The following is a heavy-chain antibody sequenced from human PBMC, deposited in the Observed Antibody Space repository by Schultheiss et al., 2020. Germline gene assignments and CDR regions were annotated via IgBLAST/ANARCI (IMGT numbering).Heavy chain of an antibody. Sequence: ASVKVSCKASGYTFTGYYMHWVRQAPGQGLEWMGMIIVGDVRTYYAQKFQGRVTMTRDTSTRTVYMELSSLKSEDTAVYYCARDSDWASDFWGQGTLVTVSS. CDR1: GYTFTGYY. D-gene: IGHD2-21*02. CDR3: ARDSDWASDF. CDR2: IIVGDVRT. V-gene: IGHV1-46*03. J-gene: IGHJ4*02.